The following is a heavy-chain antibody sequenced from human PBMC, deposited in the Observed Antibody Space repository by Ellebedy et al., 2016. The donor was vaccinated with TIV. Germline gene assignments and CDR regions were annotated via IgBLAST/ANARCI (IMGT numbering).Heavy chain of an antibody. D-gene: IGHD3-10*01. CDR2: IKQDGSEK. Sequence: GESLKISXAASGFSMSSYWMSWVRQAPGKGLEWVADIKQDGSEKYYVDSVKGRFTISRDNAKNSLYLQMNSLRAEDTAVYYCARERMVRGVTYSAYHGMDVWGQGTTVTVSS. V-gene: IGHV3-7*01. J-gene: IGHJ6*02. CDR1: GFSMSSYW. CDR3: ARERMVRGVTYSAYHGMDV.